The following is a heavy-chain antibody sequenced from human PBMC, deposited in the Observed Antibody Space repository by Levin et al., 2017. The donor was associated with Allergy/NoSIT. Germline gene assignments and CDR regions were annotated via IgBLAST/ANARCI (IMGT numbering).Heavy chain of an antibody. V-gene: IGHV4-34*01. D-gene: IGHD3-3*01. CDR1: GGSFSGYY. CDR3: ARGSYRWGGVLRAPVVGYFDY. Sequence: PGGSLRLSCAVYGGSFSGYYWSWIRQPPGKGLEWIGEINHSGSTNYNPSLKSRVTISVDTSKNQFSLKLSSVTAADTAVYYCARGSYRWGGVLRAPVVGYFDYWGQGTLVTVSS. J-gene: IGHJ4*02. CDR2: INHSGST.